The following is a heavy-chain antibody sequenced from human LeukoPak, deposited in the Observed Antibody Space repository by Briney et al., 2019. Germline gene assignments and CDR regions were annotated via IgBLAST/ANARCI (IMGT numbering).Heavy chain of an antibody. CDR3: ARLNCGGGSCYAVDY. CDR2: ISSSGSST. D-gene: IGHD2-15*01. Sequence: PGGSLRLSCAASRFTFSVFEMNWVRQAPGKGLEWISYISSSGSSTYYADSVKGRFTISRDNAKNSLYLQMNSLRAEDTAVYYCARLNCGGGSCYAVDYRGQGTLVTVSS. J-gene: IGHJ4*02. CDR1: RFTFSVFE. V-gene: IGHV3-48*03.